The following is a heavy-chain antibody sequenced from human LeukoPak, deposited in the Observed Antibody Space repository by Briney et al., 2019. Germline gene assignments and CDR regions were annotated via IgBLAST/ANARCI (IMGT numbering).Heavy chain of an antibody. J-gene: IGHJ4*02. CDR3: ARKYCSTTSCLFDN. CDR2: ISSSGTTI. V-gene: IGHV3-48*03. D-gene: IGHD2-2*01. Sequence: PGGSLRLSCAASGFTFNNYAMSWVRQAPGKGLQWVSDISSSGTTIYYADSVRGRFTISRDNAKNSLYLQMNSLRAEDTAVYYCARKYCSTTSCLFDNWGQGTLVTVSS. CDR1: GFTFNNYA.